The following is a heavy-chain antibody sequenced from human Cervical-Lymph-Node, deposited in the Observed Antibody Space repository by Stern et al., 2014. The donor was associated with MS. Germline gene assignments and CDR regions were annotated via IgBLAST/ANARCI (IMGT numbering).Heavy chain of an antibody. D-gene: IGHD1-1*01. CDR1: GFSFTTHS. J-gene: IGHJ5*02. CDR2: INANTGTT. Sequence: QVQLVQSGAEVKKPGASVNVSCEASGFSFTTHSMHWIRPAPGEGLAWVGMINANTGTTSYARQFQGRVIITRDTSTSTIYMELTGLRSEDTALYFCTRVQRERRALDPFDPWGQGTLVTVSS. CDR3: TRVQRERRALDPFDP. V-gene: IGHV1-46*03.